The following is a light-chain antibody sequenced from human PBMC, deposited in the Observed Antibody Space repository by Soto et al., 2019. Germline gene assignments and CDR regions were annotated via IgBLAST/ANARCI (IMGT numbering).Light chain of an antibody. V-gene: IGLV2-8*01. Sequence: QSALTQPPSASGSPGQSVTISCTGTSSDVGDYNYVSWYQQHPGKAPKLMIYEVSKRPSGVPDRFSGSKSGNTASLTVSGLQAEDEADYYCSSYAGSNNFEVGTGTQLTVL. CDR2: EVS. J-gene: IGLJ1*01. CDR3: SSYAGSNNFE. CDR1: SSDVGDYNY.